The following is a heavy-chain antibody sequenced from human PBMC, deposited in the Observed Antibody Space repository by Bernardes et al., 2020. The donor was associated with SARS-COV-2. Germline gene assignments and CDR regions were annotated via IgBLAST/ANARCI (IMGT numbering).Heavy chain of an antibody. V-gene: IGHV3-20*04. D-gene: IGHD3-22*01. CDR3: ARSYDTSSYYFDFDY. CDR2: INWDGGST. J-gene: IGHJ4*02. Sequence: GGFLRPSCAASGFPLGDYGMTWVRQAPGEGVGWGSGINWDGGSTGYADSVKGRFTISRDNARNSLFLQMNNLRAEDTALYYCARSYDTSSYYFDFDYWGQGALVTVSS. CDR1: GFPLGDYG.